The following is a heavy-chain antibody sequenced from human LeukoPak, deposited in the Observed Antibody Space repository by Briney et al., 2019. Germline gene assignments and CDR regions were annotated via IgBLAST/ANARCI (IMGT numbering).Heavy chain of an antibody. CDR2: ISNNGANT. V-gene: IGHV3-64*02. CDR1: GFTLTSYA. Sequence: GGSLRLSCAASGFTLTSYAMHWVRQTPGKGLEYVSAISNNGANTYYTASVEGRFIISRDISKNTLYLQMGSLRGDDMGVYYCARERLGVVIFDDAFDVWGQGTMVTVPS. J-gene: IGHJ3*01. D-gene: IGHD3-3*01. CDR3: ARERLGVVIFDDAFDV.